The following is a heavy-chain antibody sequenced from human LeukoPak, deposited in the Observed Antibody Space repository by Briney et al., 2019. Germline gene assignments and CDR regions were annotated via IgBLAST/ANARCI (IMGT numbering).Heavy chain of an antibody. D-gene: IGHD3-3*01. V-gene: IGHV4-34*01. CDR2: INHSGST. CDR3: ARGPEWLSSADAFDI. CDR1: GGSFSGYY. J-gene: IGHJ3*02. Sequence: SETLSLTCAVYGGSFSGYYWSWIRHPPGKGLEWIGEINHSGSTNYNPSLKSRVTISVDTSKHQFSLKLSSVTAADTAAYYCARGPEWLSSADAFDIWGQGTMVTVSS.